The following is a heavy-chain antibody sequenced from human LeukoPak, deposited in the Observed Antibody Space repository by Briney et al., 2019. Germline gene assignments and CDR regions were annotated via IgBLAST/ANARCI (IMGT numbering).Heavy chain of an antibody. J-gene: IGHJ4*02. Sequence: PPETLSLTCAVYGGSFSGYYWSWIRQPPGKGLEWIGEINHSGSTNYNPSLKSRVTISVDTSKNQFSLKLSSVTAADTAVYYCARGRSSSWFPFDYWGQGTLVTVSS. CDR1: GGSFSGYY. CDR3: ARGRSSSWFPFDY. CDR2: INHSGST. V-gene: IGHV4-34*01. D-gene: IGHD6-13*01.